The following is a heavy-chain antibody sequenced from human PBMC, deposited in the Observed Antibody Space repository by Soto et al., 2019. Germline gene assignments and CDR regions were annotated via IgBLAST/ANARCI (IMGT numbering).Heavy chain of an antibody. D-gene: IGHD2-2*01. CDR1: GFTFSSYA. J-gene: IGHJ6*02. CDR2: ISGSGGST. Sequence: EVQLLESGGGLVQPGGSLRLSCAASGFTFSSYAMSWVRQAPGKGLEWVSAISGSGGSTYYADSVKGRFTISRDNSKNTLYLQMNRLRAEDTAVYYCAREGTLGYCSSTSCYFDYYYGMDVWGQGTTVTVSS. CDR3: AREGTLGYCSSTSCYFDYYYGMDV. V-gene: IGHV3-23*01.